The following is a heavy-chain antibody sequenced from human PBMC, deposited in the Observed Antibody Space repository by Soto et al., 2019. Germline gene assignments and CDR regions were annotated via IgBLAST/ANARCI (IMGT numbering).Heavy chain of an antibody. Sequence: EVQLVETGGGLVQAGGSLRLSCAASGFTFSGHGMHWVRQAAGESLEWVSVIGTSGHAFYADSVKGRFTITREDAKNSGYLQMNRLRDGDTAVYYCARGGGFGEQYSDAFDIWGQGTMVTVSS. D-gene: IGHD3-10*01. CDR2: IGTSGHA. CDR1: GFTFSGHG. CDR3: ARGGGFGEQYSDAFDI. V-gene: IGHV3-13*01. J-gene: IGHJ3*02.